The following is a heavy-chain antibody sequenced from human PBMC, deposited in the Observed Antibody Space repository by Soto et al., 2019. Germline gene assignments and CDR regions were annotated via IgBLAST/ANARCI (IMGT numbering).Heavy chain of an antibody. CDR3: ARQDVPRDIVVVVAAASTWGFDP. V-gene: IGHV4-39*01. Sequence: QLQLQESGPGLVKPSETLSLTCTVSGGSISSSSYYWGWIRQPPGKGLEWIGSIYYSGSTYYNPSLKSRVTISVDTSKNQFSLKLSSVTAADTAVYYCARQDVPRDIVVVVAAASTWGFDPWGQGTLVTVSS. D-gene: IGHD2-15*01. CDR2: IYYSGST. J-gene: IGHJ5*02. CDR1: GGSISSSSYY.